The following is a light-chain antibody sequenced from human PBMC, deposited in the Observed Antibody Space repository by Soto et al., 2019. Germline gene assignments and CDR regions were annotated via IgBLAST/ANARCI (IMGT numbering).Light chain of an antibody. CDR2: GAS. V-gene: IGKV3-15*01. Sequence: EIVMTQSPATLSVSPGERATLSCRASQSISSNLAWYQQRPGQAPRLLVYGASTRATGIPARFSGSGSGTEFTLPISSLQSEDFAVYYCQQYDSWPPLFTFGPGTKVDLK. J-gene: IGKJ3*01. CDR1: QSISSN. CDR3: QQYDSWPPLFT.